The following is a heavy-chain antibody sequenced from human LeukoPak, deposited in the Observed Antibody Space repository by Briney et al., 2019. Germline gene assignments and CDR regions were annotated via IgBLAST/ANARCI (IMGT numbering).Heavy chain of an antibody. Sequence: GGSLRLSCAASGFTFNTNAMSWVRQAPGKGLEWVSAISGRTGGTYYADSVKGRFTISRDNSKSTLYLQMDCLRAEDTAVYYCAKCGNSGCHLIDYWGQGTLVTVSS. CDR1: GFTFNTNA. D-gene: IGHD5-12*01. V-gene: IGHV3-23*01. CDR2: ISGRTGGT. CDR3: AKCGNSGCHLIDY. J-gene: IGHJ4*02.